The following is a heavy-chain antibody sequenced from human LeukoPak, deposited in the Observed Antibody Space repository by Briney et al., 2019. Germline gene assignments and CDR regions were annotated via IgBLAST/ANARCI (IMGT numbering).Heavy chain of an antibody. J-gene: IGHJ6*02. V-gene: IGHV1-69*13. CDR1: GGTFSSYA. CDR3: ARDPPGDYYYYYGMDI. D-gene: IGHD4-17*01. CDR2: IIPIFGTA. Sequence: SVKVSCKASGGTFSSYAISWVRQAPGQGLEWMGGIIPIFGTANYAQKFQGRVTITADESTSTAYMELSSLRSEDTAVYYCARDPPGDYYYYYGMDIWGQGTTVTVSS.